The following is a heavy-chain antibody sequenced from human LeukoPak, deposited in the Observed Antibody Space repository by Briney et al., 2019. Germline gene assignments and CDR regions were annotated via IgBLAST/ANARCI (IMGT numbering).Heavy chain of an antibody. CDR3: ARHRTRTGQAPGNWFDP. V-gene: IGHV1-2*02. CDR1: GYTFTGYY. Sequence: ASVKVSCKASGYTFTGYYMHWVRQAPGQGLEWMGWINPNSGGTNYAQKFQGRVTMTRDTSISTAYMELSRLRSDDTAVYYCARHRTRTGQAPGNWFDPWGQGTLVTVSS. CDR2: INPNSGGT. J-gene: IGHJ5*02. D-gene: IGHD3-10*01.